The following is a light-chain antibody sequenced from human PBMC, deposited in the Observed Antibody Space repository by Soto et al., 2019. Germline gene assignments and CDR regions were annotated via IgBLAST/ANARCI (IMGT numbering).Light chain of an antibody. CDR1: SSNIGSNA. J-gene: IGLJ2*01. V-gene: IGLV1-44*01. CDR2: SNN. Sequence: QSVLTQPPSASGTPGQRVTISCSGSSSNIGSNAANWYQQLPGTAPKLLIYSNNQRPSGVPDRFSGSKSGTSASLAISGLQSEDEADYYCAAWDVSLNGLVFGGGTKLTVL. CDR3: AAWDVSLNGLV.